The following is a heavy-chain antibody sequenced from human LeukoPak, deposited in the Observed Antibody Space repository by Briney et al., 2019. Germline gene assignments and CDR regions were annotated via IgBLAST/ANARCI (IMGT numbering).Heavy chain of an antibody. CDR2: IYHSGST. D-gene: IGHD3-22*01. J-gene: IGHJ6*03. Sequence: SETLSLTCTVSGGSVSSGTYYWNWIRQPPGKGLEWIGYIYHSGSTNYNPSLKSRATISVDTSKNQFSLKLSYVTAADTAVYYCARDEDNSGRYYYYMDVWSKGTTVTVSS. CDR1: GGSVSSGTYY. CDR3: ARDEDNSGRYYYYMDV. V-gene: IGHV4-61*01.